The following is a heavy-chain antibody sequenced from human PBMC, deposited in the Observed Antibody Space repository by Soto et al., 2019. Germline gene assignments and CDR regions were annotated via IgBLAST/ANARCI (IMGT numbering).Heavy chain of an antibody. Sequence: GGSLRLSCAASGFTVDNYAMHWVGQAPGKGLEWVSLISWDGGSTYYADSVKGRFTISRDNSKNSLLLQMNSLRTEDSAFYYCTKTVHTALVGPFYFDSWGRGTLVTVSS. D-gene: IGHD1-26*01. J-gene: IGHJ4*01. CDR1: GFTVDNYA. V-gene: IGHV3-43D*04. CDR2: ISWDGGST. CDR3: TKTVHTALVGPFYFDS.